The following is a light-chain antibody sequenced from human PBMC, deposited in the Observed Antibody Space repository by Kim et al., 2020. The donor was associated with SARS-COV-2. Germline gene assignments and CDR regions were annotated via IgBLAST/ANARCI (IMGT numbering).Light chain of an antibody. V-gene: IGLV6-57*03. CDR2: EHN. J-gene: IGLJ3*02. Sequence: GKTVPSAGARSSASMASNYVQWYKQRPGSAPTTVIYEHNQRPSGVPDRFSGSIDSSSNSASLTNSGLKTEDEADYYCQSYDSSNLVFGGGTQLTVL. CDR3: QSYDSSNLV. CDR1: SASMASNY.